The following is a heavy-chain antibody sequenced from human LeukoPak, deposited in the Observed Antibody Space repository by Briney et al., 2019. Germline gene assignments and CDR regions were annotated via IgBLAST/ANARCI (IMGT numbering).Heavy chain of an antibody. J-gene: IGHJ4*02. CDR3: AKDMAVAGQFDY. D-gene: IGHD6-19*01. Sequence: GGSLRLSCAASGFTFSDHAMNWVRQAPGKGLEWVSGINSGSGGGSFYADSVKGRFTISRDNSKNTLYLQMNSLRAEDTAVYYCAKDMAVAGQFDYWGQGTLVTVSS. V-gene: IGHV3-23*01. CDR2: INSGSGGGS. CDR1: GFTFSDHA.